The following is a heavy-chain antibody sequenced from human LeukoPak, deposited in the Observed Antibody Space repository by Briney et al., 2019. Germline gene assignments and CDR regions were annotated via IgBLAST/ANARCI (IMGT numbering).Heavy chain of an antibody. D-gene: IGHD5-18*01. J-gene: IGHJ4*02. CDR2: ISGSGGST. CDR1: GFTFSSYA. V-gene: IGHV3-23*01. CDR3: AKISLGYSYGYSSFDY. Sequence: GGSLRLSCAASGFTFSSYAMTWVRQAPGKGLEWVSAISGSGGSTYYADSVKGRFTISRDNSKNTLYLQMNSLRAEDTAVYYCAKISLGYSYGYSSFDYWGQGTLVTVSS.